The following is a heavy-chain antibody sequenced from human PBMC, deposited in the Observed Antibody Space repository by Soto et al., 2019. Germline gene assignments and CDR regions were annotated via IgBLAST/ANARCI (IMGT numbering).Heavy chain of an antibody. CDR3: ARAYDFWSGYFLDV. D-gene: IGHD3-3*01. CDR2: INPNSGGT. CDR1: GYTFTGYY. J-gene: IGHJ6*02. V-gene: IGHV1-2*02. Sequence: ASVKVSCKASGYTFTGYYMHWVRQAPGQGLEWMGWINPNSGGTNYAQKFLGRVTMTRDTSISTAYMELSRLRSDDTAVYYCARAYDFWSGYFLDVWGQGTTVTVS.